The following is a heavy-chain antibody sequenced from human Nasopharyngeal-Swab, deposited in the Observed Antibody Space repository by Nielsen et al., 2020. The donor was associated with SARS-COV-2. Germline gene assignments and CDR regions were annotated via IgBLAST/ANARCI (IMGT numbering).Heavy chain of an antibody. V-gene: IGHV3-23*01. CDR3: AKGVVGAAAGLFDY. J-gene: IGHJ4*02. Sequence: WIRQPPGKGLEWVSAISGSGGSTYYADSAKGRFTISRDNSKNTLYLQMNSLRAEDTAVYYCAKGVVGAAAGLFDYWGQGTLVTVSS. CDR2: ISGSGGST. D-gene: IGHD6-13*01.